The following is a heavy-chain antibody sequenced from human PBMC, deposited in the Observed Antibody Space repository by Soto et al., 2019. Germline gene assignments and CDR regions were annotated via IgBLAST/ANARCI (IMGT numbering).Heavy chain of an antibody. CDR3: ARCGSLNWYFDL. CDR2: INSDGSST. Sequence: EVQLVESGGGLVQPGGSLRLSCAASGFTFSSYWMHWVRQAPGKGLVWVSRINSDGSSTTYADSVKGRFTISRDNAKNTLYLQMNSLRAEDTAVYYCARCGSLNWYFDLWGRGTLVTVSS. J-gene: IGHJ2*01. CDR1: GFTFSSYW. V-gene: IGHV3-74*01. D-gene: IGHD2-21*01.